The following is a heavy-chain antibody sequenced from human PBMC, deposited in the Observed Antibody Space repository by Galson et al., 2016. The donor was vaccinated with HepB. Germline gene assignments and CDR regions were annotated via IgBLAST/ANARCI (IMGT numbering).Heavy chain of an antibody. CDR1: GYIFSTYW. CDR3: ARVHFYYGMDV. V-gene: IGHV5-51*01. Sequence: QSGAEVKKPGESLKISCQGSGYIFSTYWIGWVRHVPGKGLEWMGIIYPRDSNTRYSPSFRGQVTISADKSINTVYLQWSSLKASDTAMYYCARVHFYYGMDVWGQGTTVTVSS. CDR2: IYPRDSNT. J-gene: IGHJ6*02.